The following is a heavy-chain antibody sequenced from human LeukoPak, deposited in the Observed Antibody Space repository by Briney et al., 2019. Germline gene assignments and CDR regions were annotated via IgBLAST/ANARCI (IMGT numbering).Heavy chain of an antibody. V-gene: IGHV1-18*01. D-gene: IGHD6-25*01. CDR1: GYTFTSYG. CDR3: ATRIPSSEGVSDPDFDY. J-gene: IGHJ4*02. Sequence: ASVKVSCKASGYTFTSYGISWVRQAPGQGLEWMGWISAYNGNTNYAQKLQGRVTMTEDTSTDTAYMELSSLRSEDTAVYYCATRIPSSEGVSDPDFDYWGQGTLVTVSS. CDR2: ISAYNGNT.